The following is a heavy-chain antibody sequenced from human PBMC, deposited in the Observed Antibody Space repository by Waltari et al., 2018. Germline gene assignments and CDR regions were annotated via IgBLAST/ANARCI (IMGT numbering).Heavy chain of an antibody. CDR1: GSSISSSSYY. J-gene: IGHJ4*02. V-gene: IGHV4-39*07. D-gene: IGHD6-13*01. CDR2: IYYSGST. Sequence: QLQLQESGPGLVKPSETLSLTCTVPGSSISSSSYYWGWIRQPPRKCLVWLGSIYYSGSTYYNPSLKSRVTISVDTSKNQFSLKLSSVTAADTAVYYCARDGSSWYQPLWGQGTLVTVSS. CDR3: ARDGSSWYQPL.